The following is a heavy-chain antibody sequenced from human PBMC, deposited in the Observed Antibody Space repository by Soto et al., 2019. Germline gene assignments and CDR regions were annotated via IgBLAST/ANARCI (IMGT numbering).Heavy chain of an antibody. CDR2: ISPYNGDT. V-gene: IGHV1-18*01. D-gene: IGHD6-19*01. J-gene: IGHJ4*02. Sequence: QVQLMQSGTEVKKPGASVKVSCKASGYTFTSYGITWVRQAPGQGLERVGWISPYNGDTNYPQHLQGRVIMTTDTSKSTAYMELSSLRSDDTAVYYCARVHPHNSGWYADYWGQGTLVTVSS. CDR1: GYTFTSYG. CDR3: ARVHPHNSGWYADY.